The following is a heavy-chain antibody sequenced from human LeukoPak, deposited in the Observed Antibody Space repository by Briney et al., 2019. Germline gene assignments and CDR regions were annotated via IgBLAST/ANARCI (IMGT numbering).Heavy chain of an antibody. V-gene: IGHV3-30-3*01. D-gene: IGHD2-2*01. CDR2: ISYDGSNK. CDR1: GFTFSSYA. Sequence: GGSLRLSCAASGFTFSSYAMHWVRQAPGKGLEWGAVISYDGSNKYYADSVKGRFTISRDNSKNTLYLQMNSLRAEDTAVYYCARDHDLGYCSSTSCSTLILYYFDYWGQGTLVTVSS. J-gene: IGHJ4*02. CDR3: ARDHDLGYCSSTSCSTLILYYFDY.